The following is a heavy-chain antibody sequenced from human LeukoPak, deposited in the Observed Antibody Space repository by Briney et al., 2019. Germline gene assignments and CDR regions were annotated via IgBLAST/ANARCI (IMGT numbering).Heavy chain of an antibody. V-gene: IGHV4-39*01. Sequence: SETLSLTCTVSGGSISSSSYYWGWNRQPPGKGLQWIGSIYYSGSTYYNPSLKSRVTISVDTSKNQFSLKLSSVTAADTAVYYCARQGSSGWYPLYYFDYWGQGTLVTVSS. CDR1: GGSISSSSYY. CDR2: IYYSGST. CDR3: ARQGSSGWYPLYYFDY. J-gene: IGHJ4*02. D-gene: IGHD6-19*01.